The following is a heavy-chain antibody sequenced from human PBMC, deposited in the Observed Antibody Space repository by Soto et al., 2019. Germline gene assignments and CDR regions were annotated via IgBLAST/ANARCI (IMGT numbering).Heavy chain of an antibody. CDR1: GYTFTSYG. V-gene: IGHV1-18*01. J-gene: IGHJ4*02. CDR2: ISAYNGNT. Sequence: QVQLVQSGAEVKKPGASVKVSCKASGYTFTSYGISWVRQAPGQGLEWMGWISAYNGNTNYAQKLQGRVTMTTDTTTSTAYMELRSLISDDSAVYYCARDYGVVVVTDTFDYWGQGSLVTVSS. CDR3: ARDYGVVVVTDTFDY. D-gene: IGHD3-22*01.